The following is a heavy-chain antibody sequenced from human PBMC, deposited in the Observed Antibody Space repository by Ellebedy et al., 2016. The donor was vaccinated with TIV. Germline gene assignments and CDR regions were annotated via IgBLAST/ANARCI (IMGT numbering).Heavy chain of an antibody. Sequence: GGSLRLSXAASGFTFSSYGMHWVRQAPGKGLEWVAVIWYDGSNKYYADSVKGRFTISRDNSKNTLYLQMNSLRAEDTAVYYCARDPSDSRGSWSEYFQHWGQGTLVTVSS. J-gene: IGHJ1*01. CDR2: IWYDGSNK. V-gene: IGHV3-33*01. CDR1: GFTFSSYG. CDR3: ARDPSDSRGSWSEYFQH. D-gene: IGHD6-25*01.